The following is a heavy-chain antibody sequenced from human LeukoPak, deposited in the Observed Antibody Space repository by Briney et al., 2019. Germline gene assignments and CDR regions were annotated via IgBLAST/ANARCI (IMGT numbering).Heavy chain of an antibody. CDR1: GFTFSSNE. CDR3: ARDPGPSTAFDY. V-gene: IGHV3-48*03. D-gene: IGHD4-17*01. CDR2: ISSSGSTI. Sequence: PGGSLRLSCAASGFTFSSNEMNWVRQAPGKGLEWVSYISSSGSTIYYADSVKGRFTISRDNAKNSLYLQMNSLRAEDTAVYYCARDPGPSTAFDYWGQGTLVTVSS. J-gene: IGHJ4*02.